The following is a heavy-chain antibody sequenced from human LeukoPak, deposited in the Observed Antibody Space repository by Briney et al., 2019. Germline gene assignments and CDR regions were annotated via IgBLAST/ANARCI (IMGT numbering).Heavy chain of an antibody. CDR3: ARDGDTVLTRGYYYYMDV. CDR2: ISSNGGST. V-gene: IGHV3-64*01. CDR1: GFTFSSYA. D-gene: IGHD4-23*01. J-gene: IGHJ6*03. Sequence: GGSLRLSCAASGFTFSSYAMHWVRQAPGKGLEYVSAISSNGGSTYYANSVKGRFTISRDNSKNTLYLQMGSLRAEDTALYYCARDGDTVLTRGYYYYMDVWGKGTTVTVSS.